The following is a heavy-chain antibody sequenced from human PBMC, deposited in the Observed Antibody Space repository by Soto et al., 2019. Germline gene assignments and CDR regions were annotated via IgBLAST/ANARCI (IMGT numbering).Heavy chain of an antibody. CDR1: G. CDR2: IYWDDDK. J-gene: IGHJ4*02. CDR3: AQGLGGFPWNSGYLAF. D-gene: IGHD1-1*01. V-gene: IGHV2-5*02. Sequence: GVGWIRPPPGRALEWLAVIYWDDDKRYNPSLRSRLTITKDTSKRQVVLTMTYMEPADTATYYCAQGLGGFPWNSGYLAFRGKGTLVPVS.